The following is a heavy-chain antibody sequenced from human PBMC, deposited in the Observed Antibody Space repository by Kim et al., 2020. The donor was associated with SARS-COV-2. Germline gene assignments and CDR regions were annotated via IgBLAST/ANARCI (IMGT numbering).Heavy chain of an antibody. CDR3: ARGRSGWYLSTGFDY. CDR2: INPNSGGT. D-gene: IGHD6-19*01. J-gene: IGHJ4*02. V-gene: IGHV1-2*02. CDR1: GYTFTGYY. Sequence: ASVKVSCKASGYTFTGYYMHWVRQAPGQGLEWMGWINPNSGGTNYAQKFQGRVTMTRDTSISTAYMELSRLRSDDTAVYYCARGRSGWYLSTGFDYWGQGTLVTVSS.